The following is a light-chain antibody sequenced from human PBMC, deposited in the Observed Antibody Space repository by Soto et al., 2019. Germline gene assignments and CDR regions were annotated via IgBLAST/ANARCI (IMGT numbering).Light chain of an antibody. CDR1: QRVGNY. V-gene: IGKV3-11*01. CDR3: QQRSNWPPKVT. J-gene: IGKJ4*01. Sequence: EIVLTQSPAALSLSPGGRATLSCRASQRVGNYLAWYQQKPGQAPRLLIYDASNRATGIPARFSGSGSGTDFTLTISSLEPEDLAVYYCQQRSNWPPKVTFGRGTKVEIK. CDR2: DAS.